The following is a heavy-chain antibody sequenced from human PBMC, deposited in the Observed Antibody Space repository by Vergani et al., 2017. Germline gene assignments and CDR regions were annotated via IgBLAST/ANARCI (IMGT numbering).Heavy chain of an antibody. CDR1: GGSISSGDYY. CDR3: ARDKGHVDTAMDHYYYYGMDV. V-gene: IGHV4-30-4*08. CDR2: IYYSGST. J-gene: IGHJ6*02. Sequence: QVQLQESGPGLVKPSQTLSLTCTVSGGSISSGDYYWSWIRQPPGKGLEWIGYIYYSGSTYYNPSLKSRVTISVDTSKNQFSLKLSSVTAADTAVYYCARDKGHVDTAMDHYYYYGMDVWGHGTTVTVSS. D-gene: IGHD5-18*01.